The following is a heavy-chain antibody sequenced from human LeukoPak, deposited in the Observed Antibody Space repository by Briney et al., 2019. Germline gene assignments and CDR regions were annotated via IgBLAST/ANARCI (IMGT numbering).Heavy chain of an antibody. CDR2: ISSSSNYI. J-gene: IGHJ4*02. CDR3: AREGGYSYGSSHY. CDR1: GFTFSSYD. Sequence: PGGSLRLSCAASGFTFSSYDMNWVREAPGKGLEWGSSISSSSNYIHYADSVKGRFTISRDNAKNSLYLQMNSLRAEDTAVYYCAREGGYSYGSSHYWGQGTLVTVSS. V-gene: IGHV3-21*01. D-gene: IGHD5-18*01.